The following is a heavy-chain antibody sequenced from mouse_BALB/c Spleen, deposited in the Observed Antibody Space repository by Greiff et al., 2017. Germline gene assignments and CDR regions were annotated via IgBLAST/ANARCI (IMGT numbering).Heavy chain of an antibody. CDR1: GFTFSSYG. J-gene: IGHJ3*01. CDR2: INSNGGST. D-gene: IGHD2-3*01. CDR3: AREGYYLAY. V-gene: IGHV5-6-3*01. Sequence: DVKLQESGGGLVQPGGSLKLSCAASGFTFSSYGMSWVRQTPDKRLELVATINSNGGSTYYPDSVKGRFTISRDNAKNTLYLQMSSLKSEDTAMYYCAREGYYLAYWGQGTLVTVSA.